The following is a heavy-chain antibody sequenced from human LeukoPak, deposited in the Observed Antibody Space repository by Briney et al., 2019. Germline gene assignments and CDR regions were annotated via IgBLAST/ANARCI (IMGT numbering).Heavy chain of an antibody. D-gene: IGHD4-17*01. CDR2: ISGSDDTT. Sequence: GGSLRLSCAASGFIFSNYGMNWVRQSPGKGLEWVSSISGSDDTTNYADSMKGRFTISRDNAKNSLYLQMNSLRAEDTAVYYCARVITVYNDYEEVAEYFQHWGQGTLVIVSS. CDR3: ARVITVYNDYEEVAEYFQH. V-gene: IGHV3-23*01. CDR1: GFIFSNYG. J-gene: IGHJ1*01.